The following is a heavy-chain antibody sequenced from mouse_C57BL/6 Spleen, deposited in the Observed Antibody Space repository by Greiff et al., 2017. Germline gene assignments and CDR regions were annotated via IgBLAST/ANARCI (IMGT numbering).Heavy chain of an antibody. Sequence: VQLQQSGPELVKPGASVKISCKASGYAFSSSWMNWVKQRPGKGLEWIGRIYPGDGDTNYNGKFKGKATLTADKSSSTAYMQLSILTSEASAVYCCARSTGYGSLFAYWGQGTLVTVSA. V-gene: IGHV1-82*01. D-gene: IGHD1-1*01. J-gene: IGHJ3*01. CDR1: GYAFSSSW. CDR3: ARSTGYGSLFAY. CDR2: IYPGDGDT.